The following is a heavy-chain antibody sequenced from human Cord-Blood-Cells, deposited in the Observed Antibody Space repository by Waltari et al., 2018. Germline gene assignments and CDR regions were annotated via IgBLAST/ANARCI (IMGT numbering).Heavy chain of an antibody. CDR3: ARGGWYYDFWSGANWFDP. J-gene: IGHJ5*02. D-gene: IGHD3-3*01. V-gene: IGHV4-59*11. Sequence: QVQLQESGPGLVKPSETLSLTCTVSGGSISSHYWSWNRQPPGKGLEWIGYIYYSGSTNYNPSLKSRVTISVDTSKNQFSLKLSSVTAADTAMYYCARGGWYYDFWSGANWFDPWGQGTLVTVSS. CDR2: IYYSGST. CDR1: GGSISSHY.